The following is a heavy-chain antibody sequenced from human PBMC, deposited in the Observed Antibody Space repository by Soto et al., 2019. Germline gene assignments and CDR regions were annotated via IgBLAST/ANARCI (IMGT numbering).Heavy chain of an antibody. Sequence: EVQLVESGGGLVQPGRSLRLSCAASGFTFDDYAMHWVRQAPGKGLEWVSGISWNSGSIGYADSVKGRFTISRDNAKNSLYLQMNSLRAEDTALYYCAKDPWFXXLLVGAFDXXXQGTMVTVSS. CDR1: GFTFDDYA. V-gene: IGHV3-9*01. D-gene: IGHD3-10*01. CDR2: ISWNSGSI. J-gene: IGHJ3*02. CDR3: AKDPWFXXLLVGAFDX.